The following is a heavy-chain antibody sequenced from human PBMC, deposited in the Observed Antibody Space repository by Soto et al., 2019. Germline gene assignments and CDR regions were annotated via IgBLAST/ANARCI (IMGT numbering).Heavy chain of an antibody. CDR1: GFSLSTSGVG. Sequence: QITLKESGPTLVKPTQTLTLTCTFSGFSLSTSGVGVGWIRQPPGKALEWLALIYWDDDKRYSPSLKSRLTITKDTSKHQVVLTMTNMDPVDTATYYCAHSLIPNWVSRGAFDYWGQGTLVTVSS. J-gene: IGHJ4*02. CDR2: IYWDDDK. D-gene: IGHD1-1*01. V-gene: IGHV2-5*02. CDR3: AHSLIPNWVSRGAFDY.